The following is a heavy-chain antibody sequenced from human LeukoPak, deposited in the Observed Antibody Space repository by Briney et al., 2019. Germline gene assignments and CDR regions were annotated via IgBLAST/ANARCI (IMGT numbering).Heavy chain of an antibody. V-gene: IGHV4-39*07. CDR2: IYYSGST. J-gene: IGHJ4*02. CDR3: ARDGGGSGWSYVC. Sequence: SETLSLTCTVSGGSISSSSYYWGWIRQPPGKGLEWIGSIYYSGSTYYNPSLKSRVTISVDTSKNQFSLKLSSVTAADTAVYYCARDGGGSGWSYVCWGQGTLVTVSS. CDR1: GGSISSSSYY. D-gene: IGHD6-19*01.